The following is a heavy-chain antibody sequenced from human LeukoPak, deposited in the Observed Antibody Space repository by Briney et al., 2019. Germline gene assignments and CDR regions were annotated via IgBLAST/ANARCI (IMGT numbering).Heavy chain of an antibody. D-gene: IGHD6-13*01. CDR1: GFTFSSYE. CDR3: ARDIEGYSRSWGLFDY. J-gene: IGHJ4*02. Sequence: GSLRLSCAASGFTFSSYEMNWVRQAPGKGLEWVSYISSSGSTIYYADSVKGRFTISRDNAKNSLYLQMNSLRGEDTGVYYCARDIEGYSRSWGLFDYWGQGTLVTVSS. V-gene: IGHV3-48*03. CDR2: ISSSGSTI.